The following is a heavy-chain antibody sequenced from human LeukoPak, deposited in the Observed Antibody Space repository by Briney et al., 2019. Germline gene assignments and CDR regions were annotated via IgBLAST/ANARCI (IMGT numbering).Heavy chain of an antibody. V-gene: IGHV4-59*01. D-gene: IGHD4-17*01. Sequence: SETLSLTCTVSSGSISSYYWSWIRQPPGKGLEWIGYIFCSGSTNYNPSLKSRVTISVDTSKNQSSLGLSSVTAADTAVYYCARGPTRYYFDCWGQGTLVTVSS. CDR1: SGSISSYY. J-gene: IGHJ4*02. CDR3: ARGPTRYYFDC. CDR2: IFCSGST.